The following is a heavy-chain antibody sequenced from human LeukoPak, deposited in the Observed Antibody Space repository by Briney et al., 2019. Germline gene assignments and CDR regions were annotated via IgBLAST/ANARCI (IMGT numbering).Heavy chain of an antibody. Sequence: PSETLSLTCTVSGGSISSYYWSWIRQPPGKGLEWIGYIYYSGSTNYNPSLKSRVTISVDTSKNQFSLKLSSVTAADTAVYYCARDPLDYGDYAYFDYWGQGTLVTVSS. D-gene: IGHD4-17*01. J-gene: IGHJ4*02. CDR2: IYYSGST. CDR1: GGSISSYY. V-gene: IGHV4-59*01. CDR3: ARDPLDYGDYAYFDY.